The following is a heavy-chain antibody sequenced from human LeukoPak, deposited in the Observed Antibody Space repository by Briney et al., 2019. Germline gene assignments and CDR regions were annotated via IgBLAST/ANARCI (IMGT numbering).Heavy chain of an antibody. Sequence: GGSLRLSCAASGFTVKDNFMSWVRQAPGKGLEWVSVLYSGGATYYADSVKGRFTISRDNSKNIVFLQMNDLRTEDTAFYYCTGDSANYHFAYWGQGALVTVSS. CDR3: TGDSANYHFAY. D-gene: IGHD4/OR15-4a*01. V-gene: IGHV3-66*01. CDR1: GFTVKDNF. J-gene: IGHJ4*02. CDR2: LYSGGAT.